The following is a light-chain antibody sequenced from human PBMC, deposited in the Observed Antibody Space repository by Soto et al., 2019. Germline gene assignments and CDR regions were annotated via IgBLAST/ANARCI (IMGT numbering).Light chain of an antibody. CDR1: SSDVGTYNF. CDR3: SAYTVSRTYV. J-gene: IGLJ1*01. Sequence: QSVLTQPASVSGSAGQSITISCTGTSSDVGTYNFVSWHQQHPGKAPKLMIYNVYDRPSGISYRFSGSKSGNTASLTISGLQGEDEADYYCSAYTVSRTYVFGNGTKGTVL. V-gene: IGLV2-14*03. CDR2: NVY.